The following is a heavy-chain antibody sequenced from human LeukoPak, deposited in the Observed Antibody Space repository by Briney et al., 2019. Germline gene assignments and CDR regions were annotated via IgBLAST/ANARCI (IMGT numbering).Heavy chain of an antibody. CDR1: GFTFSSYA. CDR2: ISGSGNGT. CDR3: AKDDAWLRFGE. J-gene: IGHJ4*02. D-gene: IGHD3-10*01. Sequence: GGSLRLSCAASGFTFSSYAMSWVRQAPGKGLEWVSAISGSGNGTYYADSVKGRFTISRDNSKNTLYLEVISLTAEDTAVYYCAKDDAWLRFGEWSQGTLVTVSS. V-gene: IGHV3-23*01.